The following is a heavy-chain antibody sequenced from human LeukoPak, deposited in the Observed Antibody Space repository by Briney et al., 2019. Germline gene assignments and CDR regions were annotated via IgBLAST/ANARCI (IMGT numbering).Heavy chain of an antibody. CDR3: AKDSGTGGSIFGVVKPYYFDY. CDR1: GFTFDDYA. CDR2: ISWNSGSI. V-gene: IGHV3-9*01. D-gene: IGHD3-3*01. Sequence: GGSLRLSCAASGFTFDDYAMHWVRQAPGKGLEWVSGISWNSGSIGYADSVKGRFTISRDNAKNSLYLQMNSLRAEDTALYYCAKDSGTGGSIFGVVKPYYFDYWGQATLVTVSS. J-gene: IGHJ4*02.